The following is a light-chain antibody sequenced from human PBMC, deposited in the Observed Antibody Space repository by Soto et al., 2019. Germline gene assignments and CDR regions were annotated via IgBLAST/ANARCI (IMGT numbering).Light chain of an antibody. CDR3: SSYTSSSTLC. V-gene: IGLV2-14*01. CDR2: DVS. J-gene: IGLJ1*01. CDR1: SSDVGGYNY. Sequence: YALTQPASVSGSPGQSITISCTGTSSDVGGYNYVSWYQQHPGKAPKLMIYDVSNRPSGVSNRFSGSKSGNTASLTISGLQAEDEADYYCSSYTSSSTLCFGTGTKVTVL.